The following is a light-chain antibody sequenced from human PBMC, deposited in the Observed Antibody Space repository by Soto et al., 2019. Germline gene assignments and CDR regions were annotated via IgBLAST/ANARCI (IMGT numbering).Light chain of an antibody. Sequence: EIVLTQSPGTPSLSPGERATLSCRASQSVSSSYLAWYQQNPGQAPRLHIYGASSRTTGIPDRFSGSVSGTDFSLTIIRLEPEDIAVYYCQQYSSSPRTFGQETKLDIK. CDR1: QSVSSSY. J-gene: IGKJ2*01. V-gene: IGKV3-20*01. CDR3: QQYSSSPRT. CDR2: GAS.